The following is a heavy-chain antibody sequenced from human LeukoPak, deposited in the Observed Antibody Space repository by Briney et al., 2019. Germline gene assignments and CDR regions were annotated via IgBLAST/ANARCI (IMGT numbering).Heavy chain of an antibody. Sequence: SQTLSLTCTVSGGSISSGSYYWNWIRQPAGKGLEWIGRIYISGITNYNPSLKSRVTISVDTSKNQFSLKPSSMTAADTAVYYCASQPGGVTNFFDYWGQGTLVTVSS. CDR2: IYISGIT. V-gene: IGHV4-61*02. CDR1: GGSISSGSYY. J-gene: IGHJ4*02. D-gene: IGHD2-21*02. CDR3: ASQPGGVTNFFDY.